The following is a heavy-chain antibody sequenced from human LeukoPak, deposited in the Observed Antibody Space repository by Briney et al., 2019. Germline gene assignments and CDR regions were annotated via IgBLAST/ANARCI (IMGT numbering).Heavy chain of an antibody. Sequence: GGSLRLSCAASGFTFSIYWMSWVRQAPGKGREGVANIKQDGSEKYNVDSVKGRFTMSRDSAKHPLYLQMTSLRAEDTAVFYCARDGRGISAAGSPYGMDVWGQGTTVTVSS. CDR2: IKQDGSEK. CDR3: ARDGRGISAAGSPYGMDV. J-gene: IGHJ6*01. V-gene: IGHV3-7*01. D-gene: IGHD6-13*01. CDR1: GFTFSIYW.